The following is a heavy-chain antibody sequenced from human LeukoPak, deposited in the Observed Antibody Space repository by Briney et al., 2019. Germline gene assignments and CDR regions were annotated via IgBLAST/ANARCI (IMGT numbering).Heavy chain of an antibody. D-gene: IGHD6-13*01. Sequence: SETLSLTCGVYGGSFSDYFWTWIRQPPGKGLEWIGEIERGGSTVYSPTLKSRVTMLLDTSKIQFSLRLTSVTAADTAVYFCARGGLAGSSWSWFDPWGQGTLVTVSS. CDR2: IERGGST. V-gene: IGHV4-34*01. CDR3: ARGGLAGSSWSWFDP. J-gene: IGHJ5*02. CDR1: GGSFSDYF.